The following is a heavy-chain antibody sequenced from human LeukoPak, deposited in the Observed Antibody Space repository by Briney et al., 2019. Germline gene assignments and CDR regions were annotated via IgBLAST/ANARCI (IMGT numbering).Heavy chain of an antibody. CDR2: MNPNSGNT. CDR3: ARGNYFGSGSFDN. D-gene: IGHD3-10*01. V-gene: IGHV1-8*01. J-gene: IGHJ4*02. Sequence: ASVKVSCKASGNTFSSYEINWVRQATGQGLEWLGWMNPNSGNTGYAQKFQGRVTMTSNTSISTAYMALSSLRSEDTAVYYCARGNYFGSGSFDNWGTGTLVTVSS. CDR1: GNTFSSYE.